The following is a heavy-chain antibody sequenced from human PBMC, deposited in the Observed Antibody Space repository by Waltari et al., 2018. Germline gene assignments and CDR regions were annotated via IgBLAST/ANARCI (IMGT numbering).Heavy chain of an antibody. Sequence: QLQLQESGSGLVKPSQTLSLTCAVSGGSISSGGSSWSWLRQPPGKGLEWIGYIYHSGSTYYNPSLKSRVTISVDRSKNQFSLKLSSVTAADTAVYYCARAPFHPGSRYYYYYGMDVWGQGTTVTVSS. V-gene: IGHV4-30-2*01. CDR2: IYHSGST. CDR1: GGSISSGGSS. CDR3: ARAPFHPGSRYYYYYGMDV. J-gene: IGHJ6*02.